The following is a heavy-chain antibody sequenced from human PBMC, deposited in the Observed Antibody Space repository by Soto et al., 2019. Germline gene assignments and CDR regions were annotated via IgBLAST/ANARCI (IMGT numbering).Heavy chain of an antibody. CDR2: IYYSGST. V-gene: IGHV4-31*03. J-gene: IGHJ3*02. D-gene: IGHD5-12*01. CDR1: GGSISSGGYY. Sequence: QVQLQESGPGLVKPSQTLSLTCTVSGGSISSGGYYWSWIRQHPGKGLEWIGYIYYSGSTYYNPTLKSRVTITVDTSKNQFSLKLSSVTAADTAVYYCARGYSGYDDAFDIWGQGTMVTVSS. CDR3: ARGYSGYDDAFDI.